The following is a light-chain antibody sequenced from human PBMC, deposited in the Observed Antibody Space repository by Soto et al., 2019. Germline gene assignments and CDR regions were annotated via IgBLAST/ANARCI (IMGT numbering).Light chain of an antibody. Sequence: EIVLTHSPAALSSSPEETATLSCIASQTFGVRLAWYQHNSCQAPSLIIYDASNMAAGIPARFSGSGSGTDFTLAITGLEPEDFAFYYCYKCQRWPRTFGQGTQV. CDR2: DAS. CDR3: YKCQRWPRT. J-gene: IGKJ1*01. V-gene: IGKV3-11*01. CDR1: QTFGVR.